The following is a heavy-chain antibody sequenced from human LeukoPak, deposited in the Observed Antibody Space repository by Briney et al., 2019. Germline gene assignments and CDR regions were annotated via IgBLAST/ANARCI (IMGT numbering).Heavy chain of an antibody. V-gene: IGHV4-4*07. J-gene: IGHJ6*02. D-gene: IGHD3-9*01. Sequence: SETLSLTCTVSGGSISSYYWSWIRQPAGKGLEWIGRIYTSGSTNYNPSLKSRVTMSVDTSKNQFSLKLSSVTAADTAVYYCARDLKYYDILIGYYYYYGMDVWGQGTTVTVSS. CDR2: IYTSGST. CDR1: GGSISSYY. CDR3: ARDLKYYDILIGYYYYYGMDV.